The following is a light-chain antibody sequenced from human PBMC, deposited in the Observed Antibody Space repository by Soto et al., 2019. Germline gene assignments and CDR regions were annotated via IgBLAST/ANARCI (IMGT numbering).Light chain of an antibody. CDR1: VSDVGGFNF. J-gene: IGLJ1*01. V-gene: IGLV2-14*03. CDR2: DVT. Sequence: QSALTQPASVSGSPGQSITISCTGTVSDVGGFNFVSWYQQHPGKAPKLILYDVTNRPSGVSNRFSGSKSGNTASLTISGLQAEDEAAYHCSSYSGSTTLGYVFGTGTKVTVL. CDR3: SSYSGSTTLGYV.